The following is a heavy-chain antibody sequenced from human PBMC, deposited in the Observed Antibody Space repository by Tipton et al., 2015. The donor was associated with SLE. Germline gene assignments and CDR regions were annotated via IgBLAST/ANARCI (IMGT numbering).Heavy chain of an antibody. Sequence: TLSLTCTVSGASISSYYWSWIRQPPGKGLEWIGYIYYSGSTIHNTSLKSRVTMSVDTSKNQLSLKLSSVTAADTAVYYCAREPRSGYHDYWGQGTLVIVSS. CDR3: AREPRSGYHDY. CDR1: GASISSYY. J-gene: IGHJ4*02. D-gene: IGHD3-3*01. CDR2: IYYSGST. V-gene: IGHV4-59*12.